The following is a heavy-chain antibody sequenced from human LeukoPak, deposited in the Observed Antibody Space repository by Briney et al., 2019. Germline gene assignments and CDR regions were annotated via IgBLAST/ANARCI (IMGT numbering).Heavy chain of an antibody. D-gene: IGHD6-13*01. CDR3: ARSSYTSSWYPDY. CDR1: GFTFSSYA. CDR2: ISSSSSYI. V-gene: IGHV3-21*01. Sequence: PGGSLRLSCAASGFTFSSYAMSWVRQAPGKGLEWVSSISSSSSYIYYADSVKGRFTISRDNAKDSLYLQMNSLRAEDTAVYYCARSSYTSSWYPDYWGQGTLVTVSS. J-gene: IGHJ4*02.